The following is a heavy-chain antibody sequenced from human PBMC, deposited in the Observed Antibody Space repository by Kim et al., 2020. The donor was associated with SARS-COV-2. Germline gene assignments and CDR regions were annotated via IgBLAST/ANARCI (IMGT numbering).Heavy chain of an antibody. V-gene: IGHV3-30-3*01. CDR2: ISYDGSNK. CDR3: ARDSRGGSPINYYGMDV. Sequence: GGSLRLSCAASGFTFSSYAMHWVRQAPGKGLEWVAVISYDGSNKYYADSVKGRFTISRDNSKNTLYLQMNSLRAEDTAVYYCARDSRGGSPINYYGMDVWGQGTTVTVSS. CDR1: GFTFSSYA. J-gene: IGHJ6*02. D-gene: IGHD1-26*01.